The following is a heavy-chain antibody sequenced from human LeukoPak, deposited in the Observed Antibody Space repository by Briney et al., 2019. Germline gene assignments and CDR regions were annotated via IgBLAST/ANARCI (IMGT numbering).Heavy chain of an antibody. J-gene: IGHJ6*03. Sequence: ASVKVSCKASGYTFTDYYMHWVRQAPGQGLEWMGWINPNSGGTNYAQKLQGRVTMTTDTSTSTAYMELRSLRSDDTAVYYCARDLGWVTRSTHMDVWGKGTTVTVSS. V-gene: IGHV1-2*02. CDR1: GYTFTDYY. D-gene: IGHD6-19*01. CDR3: ARDLGWVTRSTHMDV. CDR2: INPNSGGT.